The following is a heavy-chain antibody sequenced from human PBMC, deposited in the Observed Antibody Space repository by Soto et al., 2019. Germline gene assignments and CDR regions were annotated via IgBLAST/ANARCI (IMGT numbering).Heavy chain of an antibody. V-gene: IGHV3-21*01. CDR2: ISSSSSYI. D-gene: IGHD3-22*01. J-gene: IGHJ5*02. CDR3: ARDRAVVGLNWFDP. Sequence: GGSLRLSCAASGFTFSSYSMNWVRQAAGKGLEWVSSISSSSSYIYYADSVKGRFTISRDNAKNSLYLQMNSLRAEDTAVYYCARDRAVVGLNWFDPWGQGTLVTVSS. CDR1: GFTFSSYS.